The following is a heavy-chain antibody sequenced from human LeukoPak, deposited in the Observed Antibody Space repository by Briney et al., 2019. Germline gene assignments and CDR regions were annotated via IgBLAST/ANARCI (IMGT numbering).Heavy chain of an antibody. CDR2: IFRGGST. D-gene: IGHD4-17*01. J-gene: IGHJ4*02. CDR1: GFTVSSNY. CDR3: ARGMTTVTPLFDY. Sequence: GGSLRLSCAASGFTVSSNYMSWVRQAPGKRLEWVSVIFRGGSTYYADSVKGRFTISRDNSKNTLYLQMNSLRAEDTGVYYCARGMTTVTPLFDYWGQGTLVTVSS. V-gene: IGHV3-53*01.